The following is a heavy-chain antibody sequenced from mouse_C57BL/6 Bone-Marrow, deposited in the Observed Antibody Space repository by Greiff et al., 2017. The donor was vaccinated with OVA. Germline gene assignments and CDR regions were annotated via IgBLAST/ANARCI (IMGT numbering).Heavy chain of an antibody. V-gene: IGHV5-4*01. CDR3: ARDGTAQATFYYAMDY. D-gene: IGHD3-2*02. J-gene: IGHJ4*01. Sequence: EVMLVESGGGLVKPGGSLKLSCAASGFTFSSYAMSWVRQTPEKRLEWVATISDGGSYTYYPDNVKGRFTISRDNAKNNLYLQRSHLKSEDTAMYYCARDGTAQATFYYAMDYWGQGTSVTVSS. CDR1: GFTFSSYA. CDR2: ISDGGSYT.